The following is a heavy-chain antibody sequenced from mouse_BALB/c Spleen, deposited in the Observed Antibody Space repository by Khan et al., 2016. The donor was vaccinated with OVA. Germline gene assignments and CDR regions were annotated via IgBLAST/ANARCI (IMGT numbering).Heavy chain of an antibody. J-gene: IGHJ3*01. D-gene: IGHD2-1*01. Sequence: EVELVESGGGLVKPGGSLKLSCAASGFTFSSYTMSWIRQTPEKRLEWVAAISSGGDNTFYPDSLKGRFTIPRDNAKNKLYLQMSSLRSEETALYYCARSNYGNFAYWGRGTLVTVSA. CDR1: GFTFSSYT. V-gene: IGHV5-9*03. CDR2: ISSGGDNT. CDR3: ARSNYGNFAY.